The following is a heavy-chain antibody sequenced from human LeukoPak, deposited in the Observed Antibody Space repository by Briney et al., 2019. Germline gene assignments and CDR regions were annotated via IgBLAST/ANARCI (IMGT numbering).Heavy chain of an antibody. CDR2: IYNSGST. J-gene: IGHJ4*02. V-gene: IGHV4-61*02. Sequence: SETLSLTCIVSGVPISRGSYYWNWIRQPAGKGLEWMGRIYNSGSTNYNPSLKSRVTISTDMSRNQFSLNLSSVTAADTAVYYCARQTFGALYFDSWGQGTLVTVSS. D-gene: IGHD3-10*01. CDR3: ARQTFGALYFDS. CDR1: GVPISRGSYY.